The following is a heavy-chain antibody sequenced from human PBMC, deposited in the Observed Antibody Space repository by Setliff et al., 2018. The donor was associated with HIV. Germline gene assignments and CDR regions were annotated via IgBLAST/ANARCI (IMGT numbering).Heavy chain of an antibody. D-gene: IGHD1-26*01. CDR2: INAGNGNT. CDR3: AREGIVGATLRYYYYAMDV. Sequence: ASVKVSCKASGYVFSSYAMHWVRQAAGQRPEWMGWINAGNGNTKYSQSFQGRVTITSDTSANIVYMELSSLTSEDTAVYFCAREGIVGATLRYYYYAMDVWGQGTTVTVSS. J-gene: IGHJ6*02. CDR1: GYVFSSYA. V-gene: IGHV1-3*01.